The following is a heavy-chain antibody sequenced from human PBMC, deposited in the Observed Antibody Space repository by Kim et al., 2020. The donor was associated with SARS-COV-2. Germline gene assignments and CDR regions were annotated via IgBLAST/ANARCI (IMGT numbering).Heavy chain of an antibody. CDR3: ARTVRGVMGAFDM. V-gene: IGHV4-61*01. Sequence: SETLSLTCTVSGGSVSSGSYYWSWIRQPPGKGLEWIGYIYYSGSTNYNPSLKSRVTISVDTSKNQFSLKLSSVTAADTAVYYCARTVRGVMGAFDMWGQGTMVTVSS. D-gene: IGHD3-10*01. CDR1: GGSVSSGSYY. J-gene: IGHJ3*02. CDR2: IYYSGST.